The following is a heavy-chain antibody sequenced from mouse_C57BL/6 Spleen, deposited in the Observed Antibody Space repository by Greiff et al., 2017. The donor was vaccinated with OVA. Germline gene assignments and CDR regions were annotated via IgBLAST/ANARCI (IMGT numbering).Heavy chain of an antibody. D-gene: IGHD2-1*01. J-gene: IGHJ4*01. Sequence: VQLVESGAELVRPGASVTLSCKASGYTFTDYEMHWVKQTPVHGLEWIGAIDPETGGTAYNQKFKGKAILTADKSSSTAYMELRSLTSEDSAVYYCTFPYGNYKGYYAMDYWGQGTSVTVSS. CDR2: IDPETGGT. CDR3: TFPYGNYKGYYAMDY. CDR1: GYTFTDYE. V-gene: IGHV1-15*01.